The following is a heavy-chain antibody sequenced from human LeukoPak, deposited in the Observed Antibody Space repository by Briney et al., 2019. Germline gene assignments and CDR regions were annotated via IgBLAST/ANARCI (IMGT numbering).Heavy chain of an antibody. J-gene: IGHJ5*02. CDR2: IRDSGEA. Sequence: GGSLRLSCAVSGFRASDYYMSWVRQAPGKGLEWVGLIRDSGEAFYADFVRGRFAISRDESENTLSLQMNSRGVKDTAVYFCARNRAALHDGVEFDPWGDGTPVIVSS. V-gene: IGHV3-66*02. CDR1: GFRASDYY. CDR3: ARNRAALHDGVEFDP. D-gene: IGHD3-10*01.